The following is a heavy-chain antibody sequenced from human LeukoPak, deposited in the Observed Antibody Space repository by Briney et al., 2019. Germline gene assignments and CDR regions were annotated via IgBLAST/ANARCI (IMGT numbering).Heavy chain of an antibody. D-gene: IGHD1-26*01. J-gene: IGHJ5*01. Sequence: QTLSLTCAISGGTVTNKNAAWNWIRQSPSKGLEWLGRTYYRAKWYNDSAVTMKGRIDTNPDTSKNHFSPRLNPVTPADTAVYFCAREGAGATIATWGQGTLVTVSS. CDR1: GGTVTNKNAA. CDR2: TYYRAKWYN. CDR3: AREGAGATIAT. V-gene: IGHV6-1*01.